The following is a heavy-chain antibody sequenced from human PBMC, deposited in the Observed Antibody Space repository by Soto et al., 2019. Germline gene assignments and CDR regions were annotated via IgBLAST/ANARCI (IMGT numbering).Heavy chain of an antibody. J-gene: IGHJ5*02. V-gene: IGHV1-3*01. Sequence: ASVKVSCKASGYTFTSYAMHWVRQAPGQRLEWMGWINAGNGNTKYSQKFQGRVTITRDTSASTAYMELSSLRSEDTAVYYGGRVFSGGAADWFAPGGQGTLVTVSS. D-gene: IGHD2-15*01. CDR3: GRVFSGGAADWFAP. CDR1: GYTFTSYA. CDR2: INAGNGNT.